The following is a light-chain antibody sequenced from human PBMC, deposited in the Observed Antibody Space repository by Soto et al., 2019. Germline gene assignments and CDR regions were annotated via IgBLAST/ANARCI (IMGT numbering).Light chain of an antibody. V-gene: IGKV1-5*03. CDR3: QQYNSDSKG. J-gene: IGKJ1*01. CDR2: KAS. Sequence: DIQMTQSPSTLSASVGDRVTITCRASQSISSWLAWYQQKPGRAPRLLIYKASNLEGGVPSRFSGSGSGTEFTLTISSLQPDDVATYYCQQYNSDSKGFGQGTKVEIK. CDR1: QSISSW.